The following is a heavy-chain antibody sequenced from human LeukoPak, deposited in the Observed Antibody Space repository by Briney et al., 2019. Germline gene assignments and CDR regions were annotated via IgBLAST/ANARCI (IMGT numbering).Heavy chain of an antibody. CDR2: IYYSGNT. J-gene: IGHJ5*02. D-gene: IGHD3-10*01. CDR3: ARHGWFGRNWFDP. Sequence: SETLSLTCTVSGGSISSSSSYWGWIRQPPGKGLEWIGSIYYSGNTYYNTSLKSRVTISVDTSKNQFSLKLSSVTAADTAVYYCARHGWFGRNWFDPWGQGTLVTVSS. CDR1: GGSISSSSSY. V-gene: IGHV4-39*01.